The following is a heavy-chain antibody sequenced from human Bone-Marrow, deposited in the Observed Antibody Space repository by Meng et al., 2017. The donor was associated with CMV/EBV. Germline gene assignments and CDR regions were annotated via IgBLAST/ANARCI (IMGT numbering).Heavy chain of an antibody. CDR2: IYYSGST. CDR1: GGSISSSSYY. J-gene: IGHJ4*02. D-gene: IGHD3-22*01. V-gene: IGHV4-39*07. Sequence: CTVSGGSISSSSYYWGWIRQPPGKGLEWTGSIYYSGSTYYNPSLKSRVTISVDTSKNQFSLKLSSVTAADTAVYYCARGSYSSGYYYFDYWGQGTLVTVSS. CDR3: ARGSYSSGYYYFDY.